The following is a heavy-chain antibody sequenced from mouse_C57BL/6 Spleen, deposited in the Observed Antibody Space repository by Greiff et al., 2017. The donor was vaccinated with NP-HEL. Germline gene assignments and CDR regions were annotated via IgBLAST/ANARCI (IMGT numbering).Heavy chain of an antibody. J-gene: IGHJ1*03. D-gene: IGHD1-1*01. CDR1: GYTFTSYG. CDR3: ARKDGSSGYFDV. CDR2: IYPRSGNT. V-gene: IGHV1-81*01. Sequence: VQLQQSGAELARPGASVKLSCKASGYTFTSYGISWVKQRTGQGLEWIGEIYPRSGNTYYNEKFKGKATLTADKSSSTAYMELRSLTSEDSAVYFCARKDGSSGYFDVWGTGTTVTVPS.